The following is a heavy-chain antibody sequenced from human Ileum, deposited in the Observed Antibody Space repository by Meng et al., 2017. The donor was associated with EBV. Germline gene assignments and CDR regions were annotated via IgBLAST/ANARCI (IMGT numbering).Heavy chain of an antibody. D-gene: IGHD2-8*01. CDR1: GESTIGNYW. CDR2: INYNPTP. CDR3: ARKFSVVGSTDGWFDP. J-gene: IGHJ5*02. V-gene: IGHV4-4*01. Sequence: QAQRRESAPGLVTLPGTLPLPCPVSGESTIGNYWWSWARKPPGKGLDGIGEINYNPTPNYTPPLKGRVTLSVETSQNQFSLTLSSVTAADTAVYFCARKFSVVGSTDGWFDPWGQGTLVTVSS.